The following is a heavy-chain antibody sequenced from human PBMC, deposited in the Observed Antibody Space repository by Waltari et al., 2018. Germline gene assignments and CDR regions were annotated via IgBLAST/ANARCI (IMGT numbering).Heavy chain of an antibody. CDR2: IGGSGGST. V-gene: IGHV3-23*01. D-gene: IGHD6-13*01. CDR1: GFTFSSYA. Sequence: EVQLLESGGGLVQPGGSLRLSCAASGFTFSSYAISGVRQAPGKGLGWVSAIGGSGGSTYYADSVKGRFTISRDNSKNTLYLQMNSLRAEDTAVYYCAKDRSSSWYLGQNDYWGQGTLVTVSS. CDR3: AKDRSSSWYLGQNDY. J-gene: IGHJ4*02.